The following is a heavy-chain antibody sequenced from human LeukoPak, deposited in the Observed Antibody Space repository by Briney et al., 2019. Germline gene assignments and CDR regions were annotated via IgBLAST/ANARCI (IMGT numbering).Heavy chain of an antibody. D-gene: IGHD3-10*01. CDR3: ARDPGYYGSGTRGAFDI. CDR1: GGSFSGYY. CDR2: INHSGST. Sequence: SETLSLTCAVYGGSFSGYYWSWIRQPPGKGLEWIGEINHSGSTNYNPSLKSRVTMSLDTSKNQFSLKLKSVTAADTAVYYCARDPGYYGSGTRGAFDIWGQGTMVTVSS. V-gene: IGHV4-34*01. J-gene: IGHJ3*02.